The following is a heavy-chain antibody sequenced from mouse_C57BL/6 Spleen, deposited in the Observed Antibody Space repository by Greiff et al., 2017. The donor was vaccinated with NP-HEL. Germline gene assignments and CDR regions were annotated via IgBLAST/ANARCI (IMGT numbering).Heavy chain of an antibody. CDR2: IDPSDSYT. CDR3: ARAYYGSSYKAWFAY. Sequence: QIQLQQPGAELVKPGASVKLSCKASGYTFTSYWMQWVKQRPGQGLEWIGEIDPSDSYTNYNQKFKGKATLTVDTSSSTAYMQLSSLTSEDSAVYYCARAYYGSSYKAWFAYWGQGTLVTVSA. V-gene: IGHV1-50*01. J-gene: IGHJ3*01. CDR1: GYTFTSYW. D-gene: IGHD1-1*01.